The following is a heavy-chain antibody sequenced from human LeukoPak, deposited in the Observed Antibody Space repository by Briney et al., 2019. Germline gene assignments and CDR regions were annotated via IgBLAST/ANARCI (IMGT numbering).Heavy chain of an antibody. CDR1: GGSISSYY. Sequence: SETLSLTCTVSGGSISSYYWSWVRQPQGKGLEWIGYIYYSGSTNYNPSLKSRVTMSVDTSKNQFSLKLSSVTAADTAVYYCVRGGIVGTTARIPLFDYWGQGTLVTVSS. CDR3: VRGGIVGTTARIPLFDY. CDR2: IYYSGST. J-gene: IGHJ4*02. D-gene: IGHD1-26*01. V-gene: IGHV4-59*01.